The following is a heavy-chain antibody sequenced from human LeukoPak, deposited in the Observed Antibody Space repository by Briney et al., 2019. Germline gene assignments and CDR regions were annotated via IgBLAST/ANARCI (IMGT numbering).Heavy chain of an antibody. CDR2: MNPNSGNT. V-gene: IGHV1-8*01. CDR1: GYTFTSYD. Sequence: GASVKDSCKASGYTFTSYDINWVRQATGQGLEWMGWMNPNSGNTGYAQKFQGRVTMTRNTSISTAYMELSSLRSEDTAVYYCARGRYCSGGSCYYLTEYFQHWGQGTLVTVSS. CDR3: ARGRYCSGGSCYYLTEYFQH. D-gene: IGHD2-15*01. J-gene: IGHJ1*01.